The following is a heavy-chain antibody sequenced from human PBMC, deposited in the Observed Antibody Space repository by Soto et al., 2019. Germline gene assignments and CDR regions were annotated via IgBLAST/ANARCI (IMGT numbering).Heavy chain of an antibody. D-gene: IGHD6-19*01. CDR3: VKVPIAVAPGSWFDP. J-gene: IGHJ5*02. CDR2: ISSNGGST. CDR1: GFTFSSYA. V-gene: IGHV3-64D*08. Sequence: GGSLRLSCSASGFTFSSYAMHWVRQAPGKGLEYVSAISSNGGSTYYADSVKGRFTISRDNSKNTLYLQMSSLRAEDTAVYYCVKVPIAVAPGSWFDPWGQGTLVTVS.